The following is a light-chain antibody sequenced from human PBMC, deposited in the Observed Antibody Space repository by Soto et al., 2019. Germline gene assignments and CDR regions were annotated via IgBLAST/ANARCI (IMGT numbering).Light chain of an antibody. CDR2: KAS. V-gene: IGKV1-5*03. CDR1: QSISSW. J-gene: IGKJ1*01. Sequence: DIVMTQSPSPLSASVGDRVTITCRASQSISSWLAWYQQKPGKAPKLLIYKASSLESGVPSRFSGSGSGTEFTLTISSLQPDDFATYYCQHYNSYSPRTFGQGTKVEIK. CDR3: QHYNSYSPRT.